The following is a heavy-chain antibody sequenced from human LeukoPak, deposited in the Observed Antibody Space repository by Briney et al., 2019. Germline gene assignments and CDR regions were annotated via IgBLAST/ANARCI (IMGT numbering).Heavy chain of an antibody. D-gene: IGHD2-15*01. CDR3: ARLGPWMGLGYCSGGSCYGTYFDY. Sequence: SETLSLTCTVSGGSISSYYWSWIRQPPGKGLEWIGYIYYSGSTNYNPSLKSRVTISVDKSKNQFSLKLSSVTAADTAVYYCARLGPWMGLGYCSGGSCYGTYFDYWGQGTLVTVSS. CDR2: IYYSGST. J-gene: IGHJ4*02. CDR1: GGSISSYY. V-gene: IGHV4-59*12.